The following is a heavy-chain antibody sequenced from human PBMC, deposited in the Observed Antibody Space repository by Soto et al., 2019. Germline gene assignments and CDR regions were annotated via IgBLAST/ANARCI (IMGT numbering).Heavy chain of an antibody. CDR3: AKAGGYDILTGYRNRFDP. CDR2: ISGGGGST. V-gene: IGHV3-23*01. CDR1: GVTFSSYA. Sequence: GGSLRLSCAASGVTFSSYAMSWVRQAPGKGLEWVSGISGGGGSTYYAVSVKGRFTISRDNSKNTLSLQMNSLRVEDTAIYYCAKAGGYDILTGYRNRFDPWGQGTLVTVSS. D-gene: IGHD3-9*01. J-gene: IGHJ5*02.